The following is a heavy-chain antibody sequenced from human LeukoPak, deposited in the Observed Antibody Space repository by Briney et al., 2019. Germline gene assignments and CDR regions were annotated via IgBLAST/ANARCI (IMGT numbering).Heavy chain of an antibody. CDR2: IYHTGDT. CDR3: ARGPRFAHPIDC. V-gene: IGHV4-30-2*01. D-gene: IGHD3-10*01. CDR1: GGSISSGGYY. Sequence: PSETLSLTCTVSGGSISSGGYYWSWIRQPAGKGLEWIGYIYHTGDTYNNPSLKSRVTISLDRSKNQFSLKLTSLTAADTAVYYCARGPRFAHPIDCWGQGTLVTVSS. J-gene: IGHJ4*02.